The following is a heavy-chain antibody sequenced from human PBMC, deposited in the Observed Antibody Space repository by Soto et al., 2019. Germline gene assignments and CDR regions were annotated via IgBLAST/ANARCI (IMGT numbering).Heavy chain of an antibody. Sequence: EVQLVESGGGLVQPGGSLRLSCAASGFTFSSYWMHWVRQAPGKGLVWVSRINSDGSSTSYADSVKGRFTISRDNAKNTLHLQMNSLRAEDTAVYYCARDPSHSYYTLFYYFDYWGQGTLVTVSS. CDR2: INSDGSST. CDR1: GFTFSSYW. V-gene: IGHV3-74*01. D-gene: IGHD1-26*01. J-gene: IGHJ4*02. CDR3: ARDPSHSYYTLFYYFDY.